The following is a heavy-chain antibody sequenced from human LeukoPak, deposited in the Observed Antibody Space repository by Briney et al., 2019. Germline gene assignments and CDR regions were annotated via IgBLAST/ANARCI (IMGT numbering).Heavy chain of an antibody. Sequence: GGSLRLSCAASGFIFDSYGMSWVRQAPGKGLEWVSGIHWNGGSTGYANSVKGRFTISRDNAKNSLYLQMNGLRAEDTAFYYCARDWGLNNWKFDYWGQGTLVTVSS. V-gene: IGHV3-20*04. J-gene: IGHJ4*02. D-gene: IGHD1-20*01. CDR3: ARDWGLNNWKFDY. CDR2: IHWNGGST. CDR1: GFIFDSYG.